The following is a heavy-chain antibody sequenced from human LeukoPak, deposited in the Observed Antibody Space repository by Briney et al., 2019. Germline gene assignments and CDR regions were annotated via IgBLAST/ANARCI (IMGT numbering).Heavy chain of an antibody. V-gene: IGHV3-21*01. CDR1: GFTFSSYS. CDR3: ARSWFGELTLDY. Sequence: GGSLRLSCAAPGFTFSSYSMNWVRQAPGKGLEWVSSISSSSSYIYYADSVKGRFTISRDNAKNSLYLQMNSLRAEDTAVYYCARSWFGELTLDYWGQGTLVTVSS. J-gene: IGHJ4*02. CDR2: ISSSSSYI. D-gene: IGHD3-10*01.